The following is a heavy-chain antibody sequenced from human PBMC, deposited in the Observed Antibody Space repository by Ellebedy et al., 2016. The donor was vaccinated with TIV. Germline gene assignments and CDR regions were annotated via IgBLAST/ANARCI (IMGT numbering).Heavy chain of an antibody. CDR1: GYRFSDYW. V-gene: IGHV5-51*01. J-gene: IGHJ3*01. CDR2: IFPRDSET. Sequence: GESLKISCKGSGYRFSDYWIGWVRQLPGKGLEWMGKIFPRDSETIYSPSFQGQVTISADQSVTTAHLQWNSLRASDTAMYYCAAKNVHNSGSLGDAFDVWGQGTFVTVSS. D-gene: IGHD6-19*01. CDR3: AAKNVHNSGSLGDAFDV.